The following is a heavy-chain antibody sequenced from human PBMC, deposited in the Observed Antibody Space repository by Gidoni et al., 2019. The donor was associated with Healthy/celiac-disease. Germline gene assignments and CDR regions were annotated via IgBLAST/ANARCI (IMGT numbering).Heavy chain of an antibody. Sequence: QVQLQQWGAALLKPSETLYLTCAVYGGAFSGYYWSWIRQPPGKGLEWIGEINHSGSTNYDPSLKSRVTISVDTSKNQFSLKLSSVTAADTAVYYCARGDNNYYGSGSTSRWFDPWGQGTLVTVSS. D-gene: IGHD3-10*01. J-gene: IGHJ5*02. CDR1: GGAFSGYY. CDR3: ARGDNNYYGSGSTSRWFDP. CDR2: INHSGST. V-gene: IGHV4-34*01.